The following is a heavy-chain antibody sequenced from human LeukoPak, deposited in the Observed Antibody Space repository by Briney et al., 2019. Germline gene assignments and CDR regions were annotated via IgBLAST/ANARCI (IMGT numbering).Heavy chain of an antibody. V-gene: IGHV4-34*01. Sequence: PSDTLSLMCSVMGGSFSGQYWSWIRQPPGKGLQGIGEINHSGSSNYNPAPKSRVTMSVDTSKNQFSLKLSSVTAADTAVYYCARGSYYDFWSGLNGGHWFDPWGQGTLVTVSS. CDR2: INHSGSS. CDR3: ARGSYYDFWSGLNGGHWFDP. J-gene: IGHJ5*02. CDR1: GGSFSGQY. D-gene: IGHD3-3*01.